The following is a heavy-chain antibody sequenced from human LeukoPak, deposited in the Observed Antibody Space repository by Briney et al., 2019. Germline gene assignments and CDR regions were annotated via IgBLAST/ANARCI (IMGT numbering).Heavy chain of an antibody. J-gene: IGHJ4*02. CDR3: ARRRAGGGFDY. Sequence: SETLSLTCTVSGGSISSSSYYWGWIRQPPGKGLEWIGEINHSGSTNYNPSLKSRVTISVDTSKNQFSLKLSSVTAADTAVYYCARRRAGGGFDYWGQGTLVTVSS. CDR2: INHSGST. V-gene: IGHV4-39*07. CDR1: GGSISSSSYY. D-gene: IGHD3-16*01.